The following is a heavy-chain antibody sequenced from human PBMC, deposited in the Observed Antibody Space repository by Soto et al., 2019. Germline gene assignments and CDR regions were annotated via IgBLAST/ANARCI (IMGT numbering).Heavy chain of an antibody. J-gene: IGHJ5*02. V-gene: IGHV3-23*01. CDR3: ARCTLFRYVHSGCCHHFDL. Sequence: VGTLRLSCAASGFSFSSSAISWVRHAPGKGQEWVSAVSGSGGTTYYADSVRGRFTISRDNSKNTLYLQMNSLRAEDTAIYFCARCTLFRYVHSGCCHHFDLWGQGTLVTVSS. D-gene: IGHD6-19*01. CDR2: VSGSGGTT. CDR1: GFSFSSSA.